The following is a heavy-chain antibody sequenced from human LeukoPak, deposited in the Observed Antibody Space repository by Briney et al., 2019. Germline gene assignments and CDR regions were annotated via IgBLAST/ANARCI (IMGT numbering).Heavy chain of an antibody. CDR3: ARGVGSYFLDYFDY. CDR2: IYYSGST. J-gene: IGHJ4*02. CDR1: GGSISSSSYY. Sequence: SETLSLTCTVSGGSISSSSYYWGWIRQPPGKGLEWIGSIYYSGSTYYNPSLKSRVTMSVDTSKSQFSLKLSSVTAADTAVYYCARGVGSYFLDYFDYWGQGTLVTVSS. D-gene: IGHD1-26*01. V-gene: IGHV4-39*07.